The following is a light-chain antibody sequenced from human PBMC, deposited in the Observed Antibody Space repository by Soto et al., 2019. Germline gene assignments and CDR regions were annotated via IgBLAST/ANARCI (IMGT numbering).Light chain of an antibody. J-gene: IGKJ3*01. Sequence: DIVMTQSPDSLAVSLGERATINCKSSQSILYSSNNKNYLAWYQQKPGQPPKLLFYWASIRESGVPDRFSGSGSGTDFTLTISSLQAEDVAVYYCQQYYTTPFTFGPGTKVGIK. V-gene: IGKV4-1*01. CDR3: QQYYTTPFT. CDR1: QSILYSSNNKNY. CDR2: WAS.